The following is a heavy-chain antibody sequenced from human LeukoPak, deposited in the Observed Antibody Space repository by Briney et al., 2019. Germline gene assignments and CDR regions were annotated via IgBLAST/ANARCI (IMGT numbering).Heavy chain of an antibody. J-gene: IGHJ2*01. CDR3: ARGYYPPRWYFDL. V-gene: IGHV4-34*01. CDR2: IIEKGNA. CDR1: GGSFSSYP. Sequence: KPSETLSLTCALYGGSFSSYPWSWTWIRQTPEKGLEWIGEIIEKGNANYNPSLKSRVTIDLDTSKNQFSLKLTSMTAADTAMYYCARGYYPPRWYFDLWGRGTLVTVSS. D-gene: IGHD3-10*01.